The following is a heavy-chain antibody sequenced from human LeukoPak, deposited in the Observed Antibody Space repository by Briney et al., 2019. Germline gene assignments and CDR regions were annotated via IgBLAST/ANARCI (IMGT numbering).Heavy chain of an antibody. D-gene: IGHD6-13*01. Sequence: PGRSLRLSCAAAGFTFSSSAMHWVRQASGKGLEWLGRIRSKANSYATAYAASVKGRFTISRDDSKNTAYLQMNSLKTEDTAVYYCTRLTTSSWFNWFDPWGQGTLVTVSS. V-gene: IGHV3-73*01. CDR3: TRLTTSSWFNWFDP. CDR1: GFTFSSSA. J-gene: IGHJ5*02. CDR2: IRSKANSYAT.